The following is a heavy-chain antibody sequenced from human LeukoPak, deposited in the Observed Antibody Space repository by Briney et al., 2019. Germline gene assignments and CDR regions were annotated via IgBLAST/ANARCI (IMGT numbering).Heavy chain of an antibody. CDR1: GFTFSSYA. CDR2: ISGSGGST. V-gene: IGHV3-23*01. Sequence: GGSLRLSCAASGFTFSSYAMSWVRQAPGKGLEWVSAISGSGGSTYCADSVKGRFTISRDNSKNTLYLQMNSLRAEDTAVYYCAKSSTVSGSGGSDYWGQGTLVTVSS. CDR3: AKSSTVSGSGGSDY. J-gene: IGHJ4*02. D-gene: IGHD6-25*01.